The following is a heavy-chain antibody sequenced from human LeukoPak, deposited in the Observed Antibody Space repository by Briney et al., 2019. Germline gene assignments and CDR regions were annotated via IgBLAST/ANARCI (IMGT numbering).Heavy chain of an antibody. CDR2: IYYSGST. CDR3: ARDGIAVAGDAFDI. V-gene: IGHV4-59*01. J-gene: IGHJ3*02. Sequence: SATLSPTCTVSGGSISSYYWSWIRQPPGKGLEWIGYIYYSGSTNYNPSLKSRVTISVDTSKNQFSLKLSSVTAADTAVYYCARDGIAVAGDAFDIWGQGTMVTVSS. D-gene: IGHD6-19*01. CDR1: GGSISSYY.